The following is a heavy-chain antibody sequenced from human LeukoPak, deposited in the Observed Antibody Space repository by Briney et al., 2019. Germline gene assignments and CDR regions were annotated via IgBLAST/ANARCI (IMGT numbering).Heavy chain of an antibody. V-gene: IGHV4-59*12. J-gene: IGHJ4*02. D-gene: IGHD3-10*01. CDR2: LYQSGST. CDR1: GGSISSYY. CDR3: ARVYGSGTYNLDY. Sequence: SETLSLTCTVSGGSISSYYWSWVRQPPGRGLEWIGYLYQSGSTYYNTSLKSRVTISVDRSKNQFSLKMTSVTVADTAVYYCARVYGSGTYNLDYWGQGTLVTVSS.